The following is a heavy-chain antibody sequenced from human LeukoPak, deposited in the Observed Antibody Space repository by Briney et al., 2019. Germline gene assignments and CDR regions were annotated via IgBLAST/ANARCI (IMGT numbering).Heavy chain of an antibody. Sequence: ASVKVSCKASGYTFTSYGISWVRQAPGQGLEWMGWISAYNGNTNYAQKLQGRVTMTTDTSTSTAYMELRSLRSDDTAVYYCARDPHRHPYCSGGSCYSGFTWGQGTLVTVSS. V-gene: IGHV1-18*01. J-gene: IGHJ5*02. D-gene: IGHD2-15*01. CDR2: ISAYNGNT. CDR1: GYTFTSYG. CDR3: ARDPHRHPYCSGGSCYSGFT.